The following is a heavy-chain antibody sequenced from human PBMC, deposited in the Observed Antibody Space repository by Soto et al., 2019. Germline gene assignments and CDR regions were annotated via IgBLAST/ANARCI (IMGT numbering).Heavy chain of an antibody. V-gene: IGHV5-51*01. CDR3: ARLVNYYFAMDV. Sequence: EAQLVQSGAEVKKPGESLKISCKASDTTHWIGWVRQKPGKGLEWMGIIYPGDSDTKYSPSFQGQVTISVDKSISTAYLHWSSLKALDTATYYCARLVNYYFAMDVWGLGTTVTVSS. J-gene: IGHJ6*02. CDR1: DTTHW. CDR2: IYPGDSDT.